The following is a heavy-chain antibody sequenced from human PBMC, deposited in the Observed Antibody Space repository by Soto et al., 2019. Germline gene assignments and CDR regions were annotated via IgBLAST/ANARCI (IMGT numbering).Heavy chain of an antibody. J-gene: IGHJ6*02. CDR3: ARLGYSSGWWDYGMDV. CDR2: IYYSGST. V-gene: IGHV4-39*01. Sequence: QLQLQESGPGLVKPSETLSLTCTVSGGSISSSSYYWGWIRQPPGKGLEWIGSIYYSGSTYYNPSLKSRVTISADTSKNQFSLKLSSVTAADTAVYYCARLGYSSGWWDYGMDVWGQGTTVTVSS. CDR1: GGSISSSSYY. D-gene: IGHD6-19*01.